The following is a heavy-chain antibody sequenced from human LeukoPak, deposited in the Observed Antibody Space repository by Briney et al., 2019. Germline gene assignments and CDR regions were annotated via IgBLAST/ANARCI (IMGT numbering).Heavy chain of an antibody. V-gene: IGHV6-1*01. J-gene: IGHJ4*02. D-gene: IGHD4-17*01. CDR1: GDSVSSNSAA. CDR3: ARGADYGDYYFDY. CDR2: TYYRSEWYN. Sequence: SQTLSLTCAISGDSVSSNSAAWNWXRQSPXRGLEWXGSTYYRSEWYNNYAVSVKSRITIKPDTSKNQFSLQLSSVPPEDTAVYYCARGADYGDYYFDYWGQGTLVTVSS.